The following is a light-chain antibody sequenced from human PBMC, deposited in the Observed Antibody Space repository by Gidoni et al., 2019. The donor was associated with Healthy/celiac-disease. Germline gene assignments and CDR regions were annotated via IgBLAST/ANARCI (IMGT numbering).Light chain of an antibody. V-gene: IGKV4-1*01. CDR1: QSVLYSSKNKNY. CDR2: WAS. Sequence: DIVMTQSPDTLALSLGERATINCKSRQSVLYSSKNKNYLAWYQQKPGQPPKLLIYWASTRESGVPDRFSGSGSGTDFTLTISSLQAEDVAVYYCQQYYSTPWTFGQGTKVEIK. CDR3: QQYYSTPWT. J-gene: IGKJ1*01.